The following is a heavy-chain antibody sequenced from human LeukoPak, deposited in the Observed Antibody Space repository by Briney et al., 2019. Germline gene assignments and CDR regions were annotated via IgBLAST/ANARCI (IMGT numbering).Heavy chain of an antibody. CDR3: ARPVWVTTVVGNAFDI. Sequence: GGSLRLSCAASGFTFSSYAMHWVRQAPGKGLEWVAVISYDGSNKYYADSVKGRFTISRDNSKNTLYLQMNSLRAEDTAVYYCARPVWVTTVVGNAFDIWGQGTMVTVSS. V-gene: IGHV3-30-3*01. CDR2: ISYDGSNK. CDR1: GFTFSSYA. J-gene: IGHJ3*02. D-gene: IGHD4-23*01.